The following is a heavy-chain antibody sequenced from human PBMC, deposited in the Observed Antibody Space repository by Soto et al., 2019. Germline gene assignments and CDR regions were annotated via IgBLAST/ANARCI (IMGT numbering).Heavy chain of an antibody. CDR3: AKDMESDIAVAGPHY. J-gene: IGHJ4*02. D-gene: IGHD6-19*01. V-gene: IGHV3-9*01. CDR2: ISWNSGSI. CDR1: GFTFDDYA. Sequence: HPGGSPRLSCAASGFTFDDYAMHWVRQAPGKGLEWVSGISWNSGSIGYADSVKGRFTISRDNAKNSLYLQMNSLRAEDTALYYCAKDMESDIAVAGPHYWGQGTLVTVSS.